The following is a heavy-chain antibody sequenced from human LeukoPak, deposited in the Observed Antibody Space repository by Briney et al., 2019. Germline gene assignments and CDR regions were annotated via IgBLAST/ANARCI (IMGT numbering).Heavy chain of an antibody. CDR2: ISSGGSVM. Sequence: GGSLRLSCGASGYTFSDYTMNWVRQAPGKGPEWISYISSGGSVMHYADSVKGRFTTSRDNVENSLYLQMNSLRVEDTAVYYCTRDLEYWGQGVLVTVSS. CDR3: TRDLEY. CDR1: GYTFSDYT. J-gene: IGHJ4*02. V-gene: IGHV3-48*01.